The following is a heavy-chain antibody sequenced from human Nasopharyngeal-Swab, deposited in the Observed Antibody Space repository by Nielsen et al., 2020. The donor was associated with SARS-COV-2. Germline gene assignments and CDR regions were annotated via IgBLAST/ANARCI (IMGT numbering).Heavy chain of an antibody. J-gene: IGHJ6*02. D-gene: IGHD3-3*01. CDR1: GCTFSSYA. CDR3: ARDLWRRAARDYYYYGMDV. CDR2: IIPIFGTT. V-gene: IGHV1-69*13. Sequence: SVKVSCKASGCTFSSYAISWERQAPGQGLEWMGGIIPIFGTTNYAQKFQGRVTITADESTSTACMELSSLRSEDTAVYYCARDLWRRAARDYYYYGMDVWGQGTTVTVSS.